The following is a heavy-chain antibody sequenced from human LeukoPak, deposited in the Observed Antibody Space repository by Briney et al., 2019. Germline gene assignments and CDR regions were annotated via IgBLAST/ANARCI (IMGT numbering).Heavy chain of an antibody. CDR1: GGSISSYY. J-gene: IGHJ4*02. D-gene: IGHD6-6*01. Sequence: SETLSLTCTVSGGSISSYYWSWIRQPPGKGLEWIGYIYYSGSTNYNPSLKSRVTISVDTSKNQFSLKLSSVTAADTAVYYCARSSIAARRRAAVLLFDYWGQGTLVTVSS. V-gene: IGHV4-59*01. CDR3: ARSSIAARRRAAVLLFDY. CDR2: IYYSGST.